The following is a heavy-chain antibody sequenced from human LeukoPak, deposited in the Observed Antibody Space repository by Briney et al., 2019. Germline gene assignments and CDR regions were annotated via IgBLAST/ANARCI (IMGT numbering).Heavy chain of an antibody. D-gene: IGHD6-19*01. CDR1: GYSISSGYY. V-gene: IGHV4-38-2*02. J-gene: IGHJ6*03. CDR3: ARDNPYSSGWFDYYYYYMDV. CDR2: IYNSGST. Sequence: SETLSLTCTVSGYSISSGYYWGWIRQPPGKGLEWIGSIYNSGSTYYNPSLKGRVTISVDTSKNQFSLKLRSVTAADTAMYYCARDNPYSSGWFDYYYYYMDVWGKGTTVTISS.